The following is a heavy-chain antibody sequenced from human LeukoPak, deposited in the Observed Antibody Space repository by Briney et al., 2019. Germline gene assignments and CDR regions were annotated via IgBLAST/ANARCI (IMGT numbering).Heavy chain of an antibody. D-gene: IGHD2-2*01. CDR3: AKGRSEFVVVPAATDY. CDR1: GFTFSSYD. Sequence: GGSLRLSCAASGFTFSSYDMHWVRQAPGKGLEWVAFIRYDGSNKYYADSVKGRFTISRDNSKNTLYLQMNSLRAEDTAVYYCAKGRSEFVVVPAATDYWGQGTLVTVSS. J-gene: IGHJ4*02. V-gene: IGHV3-30*02. CDR2: IRYDGSNK.